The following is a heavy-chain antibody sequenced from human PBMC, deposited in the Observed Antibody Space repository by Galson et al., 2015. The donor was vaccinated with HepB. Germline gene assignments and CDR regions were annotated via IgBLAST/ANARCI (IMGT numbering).Heavy chain of an antibody. V-gene: IGHV4/OR15-8*01. J-gene: IGHJ4*02. CDR2: IYLRGGA. CDR1: GASIGSRDW. Sequence: SEPLSLTCAVSGASIGSRDWWSWVRQSPGKGLEWIGQIYLRGGASYAPALEGRATISADRSKNQSSLRLTSVTAADTAVYYCVKNGAYCLESWGPGSLVTVSS. CDR3: VKNGAYCLES. D-gene: IGHD2-15*01.